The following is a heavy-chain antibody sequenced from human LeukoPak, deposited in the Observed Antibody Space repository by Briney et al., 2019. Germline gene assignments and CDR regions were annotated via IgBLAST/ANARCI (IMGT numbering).Heavy chain of an antibody. J-gene: IGHJ4*02. V-gene: IGHV3-33*01. CDR1: GFTFSSYG. CDR3: ARDGGYSYGTGGTFDY. Sequence: PGRSLRLSCAASGFTFSSYGMHWVRQAPGKGLEWVALIWYDGSNKYYADSVKGRFTISRDNSKNTLYLQINSLRAEDTAVYYCARDGGYSYGTGGTFDYWGQGTLVTVSS. D-gene: IGHD5-18*01. CDR2: IWYDGSNK.